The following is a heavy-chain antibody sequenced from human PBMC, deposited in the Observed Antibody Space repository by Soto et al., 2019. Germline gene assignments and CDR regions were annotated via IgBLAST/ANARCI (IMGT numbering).Heavy chain of an antibody. J-gene: IGHJ5*02. V-gene: IGHV4-30-2*01. Sequence: TLSLTCAISGAPITCGDYSWNWIRQPPGKGLEWIGYIFHGGSTYYNPSLRSRVTISVDRSRTQFSLKMSSVTAADTAVYYCARGRVVVPAAVMFNCLDPWGQGALVTVSS. CDR3: ARGRVVVPAAVMFNCLDP. CDR2: IFHGGST. D-gene: IGHD2-2*01. CDR1: GAPITCGDYS.